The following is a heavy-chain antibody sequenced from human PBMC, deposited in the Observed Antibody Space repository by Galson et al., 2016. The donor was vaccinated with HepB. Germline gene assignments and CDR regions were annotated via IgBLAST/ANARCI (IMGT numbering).Heavy chain of an antibody. D-gene: IGHD3-10*01. CDR2: IFHTGRV. J-gene: IGHJ4*02. Sequence: ETLSLTCAVSGGSTSSSDWWSWVRQPPGQGLEWIGPIFHTGRVNDTPSLASRATITVDTSKHHFSLRMRSVTAADTAVYYCARLYRASSSYYGHYFDHWGQGTLVSVSS. CDR3: ARLYRASSSYYGHYFDH. V-gene: IGHV4-4*02. CDR1: GGSTSSSDW.